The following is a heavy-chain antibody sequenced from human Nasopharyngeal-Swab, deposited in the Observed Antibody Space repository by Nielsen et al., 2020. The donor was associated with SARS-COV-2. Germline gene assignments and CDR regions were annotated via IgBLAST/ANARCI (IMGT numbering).Heavy chain of an antibody. Sequence: SLKISCAASGFTFSYYTMHWFRQAPGQGLEWVSSISSSVSYMYYTDSVKCRFTMSRDNSKNSLYLQMNSLRAEDTAVYYCASDSRYWGQGTLVTVSS. CDR2: ISSSVSYM. J-gene: IGHJ4*02. CDR1: GFTFSYYT. V-gene: IGHV3-21*01. CDR3: ASDSRY. D-gene: IGHD2-2*01.